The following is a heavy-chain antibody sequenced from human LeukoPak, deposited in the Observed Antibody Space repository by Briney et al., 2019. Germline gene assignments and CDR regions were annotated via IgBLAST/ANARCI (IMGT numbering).Heavy chain of an antibody. CDR1: GYTFTGYD. V-gene: IGHV1-2*02. Sequence: GASVKVSCKASGYTFTGYDMHWVRQAPGQWLEWMGWINPNSGGTNYAQKFQGRVAMTRDTSISTAYMELSRLRSDDTAVYYCARERDYDFWSGRMDVWGKGTTVTVSS. CDR2: INPNSGGT. D-gene: IGHD3-3*01. J-gene: IGHJ6*03. CDR3: ARERDYDFWSGRMDV.